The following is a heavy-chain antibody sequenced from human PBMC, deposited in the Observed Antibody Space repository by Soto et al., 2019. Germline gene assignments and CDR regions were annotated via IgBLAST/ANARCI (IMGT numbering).Heavy chain of an antibody. V-gene: IGHV3-23*01. J-gene: IGHJ6*02. CDR3: ARVGSYDFWSGYYTRMDV. D-gene: IGHD3-3*01. CDR1: GITFSNYA. Sequence: PGGSLRLSCAASGITFSNYAMNWVRQAPGKGLEWVSVISGSGGDTHYADSVKGRFSISRDNSKNTLYLQMNSLRAEDTAVYYCARVGSYDFWSGYYTRMDVWGQWTTVTVSS. CDR2: ISGSGGDT.